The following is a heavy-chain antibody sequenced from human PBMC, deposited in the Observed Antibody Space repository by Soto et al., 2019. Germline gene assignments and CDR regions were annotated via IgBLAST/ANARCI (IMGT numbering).Heavy chain of an antibody. CDR1: GFIFSDYY. Sequence: QVQLVESGGGLGKPGGSLRLSCAASGFIFSDYYMSWIRQAPGKGLEWVAYISISSSGSTTYYADSVRGRFTISRDNAEKSLYLQMHSLRSEDTAVYFCARDTLPTDFGLGWDVWGQGTTVTVSS. D-gene: IGHD4-17*01. CDR2: ISISSSGSTT. J-gene: IGHJ6*02. CDR3: ARDTLPTDFGLGWDV. V-gene: IGHV3-11*01.